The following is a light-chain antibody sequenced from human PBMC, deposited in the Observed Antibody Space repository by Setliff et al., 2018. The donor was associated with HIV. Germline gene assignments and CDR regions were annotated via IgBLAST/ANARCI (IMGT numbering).Light chain of an antibody. V-gene: IGLV3-21*04. CDR3: QVWDSGSDHVV. CDR1: NIGSKS. CDR2: YDS. Sequence: SVSVAPGNTARITCGANNIGSKSVHWYQQKPGQAPVLVIYYDSDRPSGIPERFSGSNSGNTATLTTTRVEAGDEADYYCQVWDSGSDHVVFGGGTKVTVL. J-gene: IGLJ3*02.